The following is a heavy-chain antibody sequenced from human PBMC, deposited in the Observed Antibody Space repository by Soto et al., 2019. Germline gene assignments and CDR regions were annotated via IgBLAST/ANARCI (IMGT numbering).Heavy chain of an antibody. V-gene: IGHV1-2*02. CDR3: ERDLPKGGGSAGFDY. CDR2: INPKSGGT. Sequence: ASVKVSCKASGYTFTVYYMHWVRQAPGQGLEWMGWINPKSGGTMYPQKFQGRVTMTWDTSISTAYMALTRLRSDDTAVYYCERDLPKGGGSAGFDYWGQGTPVTVYS. D-gene: IGHD1-26*01. CDR1: GYTFTVYY. J-gene: IGHJ4*02.